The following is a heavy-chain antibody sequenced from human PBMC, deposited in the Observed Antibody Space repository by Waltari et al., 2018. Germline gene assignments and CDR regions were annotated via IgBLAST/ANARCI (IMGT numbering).Heavy chain of an antibody. D-gene: IGHD1-26*01. Sequence: QVQLVESGGGVVQPGRSLRLSCAASGFTFSSYGMHWVRQAPGKGLEWVAVIWYAGSNKYYADSVKGRFTISRDNSKNTLYLQMNSLRAENTAMYYCAKDRVGATAPDYWGQGTLVTVSS. CDR2: IWYAGSNK. J-gene: IGHJ4*02. CDR1: GFTFSSYG. CDR3: AKDRVGATAPDY. V-gene: IGHV3-30*18.